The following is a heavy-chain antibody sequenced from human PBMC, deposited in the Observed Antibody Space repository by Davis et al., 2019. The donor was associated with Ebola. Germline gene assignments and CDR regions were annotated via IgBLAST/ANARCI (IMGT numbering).Heavy chain of an antibody. D-gene: IGHD5-12*01. CDR2: IYYSGRT. V-gene: IGHV4-61*01. J-gene: IGHJ4*02. CDR3: AGGYGQWLLRG. Sequence: PSETLSLTCTVSGGSVSSGSYYWNWIRQPPGRGLEWIGYIYYSGRTNYNPSLKSRVTISVDTSKNQFSLELSSVTAADTAVYYCAGGYGQWLLRGWGQGTLVTVSS. CDR1: GGSVSSGSYY.